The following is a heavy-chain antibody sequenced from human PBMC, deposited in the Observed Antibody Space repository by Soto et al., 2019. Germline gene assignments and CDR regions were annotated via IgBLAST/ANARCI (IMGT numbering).Heavy chain of an antibody. Sequence: LRLSCAASGFPFSRSFMHWVRQAPGKGLVWVARVNTDGSATVYAGSVRGRFTISRDNVRNTVSLEMNDLRAEDTAVYFCVRDPGALISTWSYRFEAWGQGTLVTVSS. CDR2: VNTDGSAT. V-gene: IGHV3-74*01. CDR1: GFPFSRSF. CDR3: VRDPGALISTWSYRFEA. J-gene: IGHJ4*02. D-gene: IGHD2-2*01.